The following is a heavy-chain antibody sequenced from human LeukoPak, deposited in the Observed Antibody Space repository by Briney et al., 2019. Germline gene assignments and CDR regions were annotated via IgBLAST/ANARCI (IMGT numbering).Heavy chain of an antibody. J-gene: IGHJ4*02. CDR2: ISYDGSNK. CDR3: AKDHVYDSSGYLDY. Sequence: PGGSLRLSCAASGFTFSSYGMHWVRQAPGKGLEWVAVISYDGSNKYYADSVKGRFTISRDNSKNTLYLQMNSLRAEDTAVYYRAKDHVYDSSGYLDYWGQGTLVTVSS. D-gene: IGHD3-22*01. CDR1: GFTFSSYG. V-gene: IGHV3-30*18.